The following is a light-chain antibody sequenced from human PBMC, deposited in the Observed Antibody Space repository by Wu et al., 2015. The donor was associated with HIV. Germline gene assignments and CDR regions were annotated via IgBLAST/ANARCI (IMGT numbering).Light chain of an antibody. J-gene: IGKJ1*01. CDR1: QSVSSDY. Sequence: IVLTQSPGTLSLSPGERATLSCRASQSVSSDYLAWYQQKPGQAPRLLVYGASSRATGIPDRFSGSGSGTDFTLTISRLEPEDFAVYYCQQYGRSTATFGQGTKVEIK. CDR3: QQYGRSTAT. CDR2: GAS. V-gene: IGKV3-20*01.